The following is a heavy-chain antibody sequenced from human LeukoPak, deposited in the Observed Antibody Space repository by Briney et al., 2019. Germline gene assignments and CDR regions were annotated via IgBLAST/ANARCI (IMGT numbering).Heavy chain of an antibody. Sequence: GGSLRLSCAASGFTFSSYAMSWVRQAPGKGLEWVSAISGSGGSTYYADSVKGRFTISRDNSKNTLYLQMNSLRAEDTAVYYCAKFADSSGYYRYYFDYWGQGTLVTVSS. CDR2: ISGSGGST. D-gene: IGHD3-22*01. CDR1: GFTFSSYA. CDR3: AKFADSSGYYRYYFDY. J-gene: IGHJ4*02. V-gene: IGHV3-23*01.